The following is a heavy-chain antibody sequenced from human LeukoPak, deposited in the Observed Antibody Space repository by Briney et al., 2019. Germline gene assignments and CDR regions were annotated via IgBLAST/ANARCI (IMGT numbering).Heavy chain of an antibody. CDR1: GFPFDDYA. CDR3: AKGTFGVVLV. J-gene: IGHJ4*02. CDR2: ISWNSGSI. D-gene: IGHD3-3*01. V-gene: IGHV3-9*01. Sequence: GRSLSLSCAASGFPFDDYAMHWVRQAPGKGLEWVSGISWNSGSICYADSVKGRFTISRDNAKNSLYLQMNSLRAEDTALYYCAKGTFGVVLVWGQGTLVTVSS.